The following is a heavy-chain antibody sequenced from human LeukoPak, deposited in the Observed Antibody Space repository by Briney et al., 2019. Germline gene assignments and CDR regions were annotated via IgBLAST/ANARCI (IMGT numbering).Heavy chain of an antibody. CDR3: ARRYDSSGSPYDY. D-gene: IGHD3-22*01. Sequence: GESLKISCKGAGYIFTSYWSGWVRQMPGKGLGLMGIIYPGDSDTKDNPSFQGQVTISADKSISTAYLRWSSLKASETAMYYCARRYDSSGSPYDYWGQGTLVTVSS. CDR1: GYIFTSYW. CDR2: IYPGDSDT. V-gene: IGHV5-51*01. J-gene: IGHJ4*02.